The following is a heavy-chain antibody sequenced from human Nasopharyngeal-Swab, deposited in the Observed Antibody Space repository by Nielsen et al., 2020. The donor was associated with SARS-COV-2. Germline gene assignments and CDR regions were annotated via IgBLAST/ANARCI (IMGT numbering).Heavy chain of an antibody. CDR2: ISGSSSYI. D-gene: IGHD6-13*01. CDR1: GFTFSSYS. V-gene: IGHV3-21*01. Sequence: GESLKISCAASGFTFSSYSMNWVRQAPGKGLEWVSSISGSSSYIYCADSVKGRFTISRDNAKNSLYLQMNSLRAEDTAVYYCARVRQQLQHGMDVWGQGTTVTVSS. CDR3: ARVRQQLQHGMDV. J-gene: IGHJ6*02.